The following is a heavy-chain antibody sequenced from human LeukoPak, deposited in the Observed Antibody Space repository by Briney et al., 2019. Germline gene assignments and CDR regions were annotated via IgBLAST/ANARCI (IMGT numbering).Heavy chain of an antibody. CDR2: MNAESGHT. Sequence: ASVKVSCKASGYTFTSYHIDRVRQAPGQGPEWMGWMNAESGHTGYAQNLEGRVTMTRDTSTNTAYMELRSLRSEDTAVYFCARGMFDNSGHYYYFYYALDVWGQGTTVTVSS. CDR1: GYTFTSYH. J-gene: IGHJ6*02. V-gene: IGHV1-8*01. D-gene: IGHD3-22*01. CDR3: ARGMFDNSGHYYYFYYALDV.